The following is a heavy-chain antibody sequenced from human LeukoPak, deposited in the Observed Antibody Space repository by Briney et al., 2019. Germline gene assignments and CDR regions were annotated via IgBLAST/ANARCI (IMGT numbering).Heavy chain of an antibody. V-gene: IGHV4-59*08. J-gene: IGHJ5*02. CDR2: ISYSGST. CDR1: GGSISSHY. CDR3: ARGSSNDYGDYEVGFDP. Sequence: SETLSLTCTVFGGSISSHYWTWIRQPPGKEMEWIGYISYSGSTNYNPSLKSRVTISVDTSKNQFSLKLSSVTAADTAVYYCARGSSNDYGDYEVGFDPWGQGTLVTVSS. D-gene: IGHD4-17*01.